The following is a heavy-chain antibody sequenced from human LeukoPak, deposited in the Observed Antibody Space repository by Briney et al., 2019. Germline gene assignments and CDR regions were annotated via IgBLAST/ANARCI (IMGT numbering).Heavy chain of an antibody. CDR1: GYTFTGYY. V-gene: IGHV1-69*02. J-gene: IGHJ6*02. D-gene: IGHD7-27*01. CDR2: IIPILGIA. CDR3: AKTGDFYGMDV. Sequence: GASVKVSCKASGYTFTGYYMHWVRQAPGQGLEWMGRIIPILGIANYAQKFQGRVTITADKSTSTAYMELSSLRSEDTAVYYCAKTGDFYGMDVWGQGTTVTVSS.